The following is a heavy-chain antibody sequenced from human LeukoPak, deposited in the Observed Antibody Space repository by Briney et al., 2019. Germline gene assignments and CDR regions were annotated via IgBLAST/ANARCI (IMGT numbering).Heavy chain of an antibody. CDR3: ATDRKYYYDSSGAFDY. CDR2: FDPEDGET. J-gene: IGHJ4*02. D-gene: IGHD3-22*01. V-gene: IGHV1-24*01. CDR1: GYTLTELS. Sequence: GASVTVSCTVSGYTLTELSMHWVRQAPGKGLEWMGGFDPEDGETIYAQKFQGRVTMTEDTSTDTAYMELSSLRSEDTAVYYCATDRKYYYDSSGAFDYWGQGTLVTVSS.